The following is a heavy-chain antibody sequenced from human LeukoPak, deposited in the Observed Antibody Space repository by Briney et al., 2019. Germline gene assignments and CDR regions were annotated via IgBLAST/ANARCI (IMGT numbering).Heavy chain of an antibody. J-gene: IGHJ4*02. CDR2: ISYDGSNK. V-gene: IGHV3-30*04. Sequence: GGSLRLSCAASGFTFDDYAMHWVRQAPGKGLEWVAVISYDGSNKYYADSVKGRFTISRDNSKNTLYLQMNSLRAEDTAVYYCASGDYYDSSGYYQNWGQGTLVTVSS. CDR3: ASGDYYDSSGYYQN. CDR1: GFTFDDYA. D-gene: IGHD3-22*01.